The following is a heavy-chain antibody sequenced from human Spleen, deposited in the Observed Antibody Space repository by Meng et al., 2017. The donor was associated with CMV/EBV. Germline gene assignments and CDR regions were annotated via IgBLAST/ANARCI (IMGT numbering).Heavy chain of an antibody. CDR2: ITGSGGSK. D-gene: IGHD1-26*01. Sequence: GESLKISCAASGFTFSSYAMHWVRQAPGKGLEWVSGITGSGGSKFYADSVKGRITISRDTSMNTVYLQIHGLRVEDTAVYYCARDRRFNPYYLDYWGQGALVTVSS. CDR3: ARDRRFNPYYLDY. CDR1: GFTFSSYA. V-gene: IGHV3-23*01. J-gene: IGHJ4*02.